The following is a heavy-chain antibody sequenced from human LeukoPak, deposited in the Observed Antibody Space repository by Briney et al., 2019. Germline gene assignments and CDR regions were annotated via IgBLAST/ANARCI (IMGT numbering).Heavy chain of an antibody. D-gene: IGHD3-16*01. CDR3: ARGGGLDV. J-gene: IGHJ6*02. CDR1: GFTFDDYA. CDR2: ITWHSDSM. V-gene: IGHV3-9*01. Sequence: GGSLRLSCAASGFTFDDYAMHWVRQAPGKGLEWVSGITWHSDSMDYADSVKGRFTISRDNTKNSLYLQMNSLRAEDTAVYFCARGGGLDVWGQGATVTVSS.